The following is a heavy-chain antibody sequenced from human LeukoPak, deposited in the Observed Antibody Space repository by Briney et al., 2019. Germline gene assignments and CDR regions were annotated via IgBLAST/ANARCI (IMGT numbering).Heavy chain of an antibody. CDR2: INTNTGNP. CDR1: GYTFTSYA. V-gene: IGHV7-4-1*02. Sequence: ASVKVSCKASGYTFTSYAMNWVRRAPGQGLEWMGWINTNTGNPTYAQGFTGRFVFSLDTSVSTAYLQISSLKAEDTAVYYCAGSRRVGTPTVVGFRWFDPWGQGTLVTVSS. CDR3: AGSRRVGTPTVVGFRWFDP. D-gene: IGHD4-17*01. J-gene: IGHJ5*02.